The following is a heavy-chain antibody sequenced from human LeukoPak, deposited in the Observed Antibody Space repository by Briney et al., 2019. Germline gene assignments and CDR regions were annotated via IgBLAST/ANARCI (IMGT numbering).Heavy chain of an antibody. D-gene: IGHD3-10*01. CDR1: GFTGSSNY. CDR3: AKDPHYYGSGSYYKAVDY. V-gene: IGHV3-53*05. J-gene: IGHJ4*02. Sequence: PGGSLRLSCAASGFTGSSNYMSWVRQAPGKGLEWVSVIYRGGSTYYADSVKGRFTISRDNSKNTLYLQMNSLRAEDTAVYYCAKDPHYYGSGSYYKAVDYWGQGTLVTVSS. CDR2: IYRGGST.